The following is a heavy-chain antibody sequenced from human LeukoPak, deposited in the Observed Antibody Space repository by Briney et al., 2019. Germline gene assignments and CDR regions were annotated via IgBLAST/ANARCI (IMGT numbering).Heavy chain of an antibody. Sequence: ASVKVSCKSSGYTFTSDDINWVRQATGQGLEWLGWMNPNNGDTAYAQKFQGRLTMTRSTPLNTAYMELSSLRSEDSAVYYCARGGALDVWGQGTTVTVSS. CDR1: GYTFTSDD. D-gene: IGHD1-26*01. CDR2: MNPNNGDT. J-gene: IGHJ6*02. V-gene: IGHV1-8*01. CDR3: ARGGALDV.